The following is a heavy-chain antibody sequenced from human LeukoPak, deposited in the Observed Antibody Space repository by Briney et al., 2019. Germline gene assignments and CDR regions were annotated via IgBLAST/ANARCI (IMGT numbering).Heavy chain of an antibody. J-gene: IGHJ4*02. D-gene: IGHD3-10*01. CDR1: GFTVSGNY. CDR2: IHRGGNT. CDR3: ARDPGYGLGVDYGDY. V-gene: IGHV3-66*01. Sequence: GGSLRLSCAASGFTVSGNYMSWVRQAPGKGLEWLSVIHRGGNTYYADSVKGRFTITRDSSKNTVFLQMDSLRAEDTAVYYCARDPGYGLGVDYGDYWGQGTLVTVSS.